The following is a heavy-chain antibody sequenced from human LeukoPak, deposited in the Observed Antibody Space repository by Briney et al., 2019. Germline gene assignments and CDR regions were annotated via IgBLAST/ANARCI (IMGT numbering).Heavy chain of an antibody. CDR1: RFLFASYG. J-gene: IGHJ4*02. CDR3: VRDSTVGAAYFDL. D-gene: IGHD6-13*01. CDR2: IRYDGSDK. Sequence: GGSLRLSCAASRFLFASYGMHWVRQALGKGLEWVAFIRYDGSDKYYADSVRGRFTISRDNSKKTLSLQMTTLRPDDTAVYYCVRDSTVGAAYFDLWGQGALVAVSS. V-gene: IGHV3-30*02.